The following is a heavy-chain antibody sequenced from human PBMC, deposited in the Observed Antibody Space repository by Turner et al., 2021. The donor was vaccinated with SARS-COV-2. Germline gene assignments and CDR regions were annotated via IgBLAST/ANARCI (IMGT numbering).Heavy chain of an antibody. CDR2: FDPEDGET. J-gene: IGHJ5*02. Sequence: QVQLVPSGAEVKKPGASVKVSCKVSGYTLTELSMYWVRQAPGKGLEWMGGFDPEDGETSYAQNFQGRVTMTEDTSTDTAYMELSSLRSEDTAVYFCATGYQLRVNWFDPWGQGTLVTVSS. V-gene: IGHV1-24*01. CDR3: ATGYQLRVNWFDP. D-gene: IGHD2-2*01. CDR1: GYTLTELS.